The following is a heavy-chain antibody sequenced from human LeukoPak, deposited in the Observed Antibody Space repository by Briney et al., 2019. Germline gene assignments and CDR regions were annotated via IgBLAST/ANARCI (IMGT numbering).Heavy chain of an antibody. V-gene: IGHV3-21*01. D-gene: IGHD6-13*01. CDR3: AKDRYSGLNTIDY. CDR2: ISSSSNSI. Sequence: GGSLRLSCAASGFTFSSYSMNWVRQAPGKGLEWVSSISSSSNSIYYADSVKGRFTISRDNAKNSLYLQMNSLRAEDTAVYYCAKDRYSGLNTIDYWGQGTLVTVSS. J-gene: IGHJ4*02. CDR1: GFTFSSYS.